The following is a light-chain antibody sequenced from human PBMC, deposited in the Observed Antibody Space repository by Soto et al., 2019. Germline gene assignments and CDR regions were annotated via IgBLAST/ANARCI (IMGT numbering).Light chain of an antibody. CDR2: WAS. Sequence: IVMTQSPDSLAVSLGERATINCKSSQSVLYSSNNKNYLAWYQQKPGQPPKLLIYWASTRESGVPDRFSGSGSGTDFTLTISSLQAEDVAVYYCQQYYSTPITFGRGTRLEIK. CDR1: QSVLYSSNNKNY. J-gene: IGKJ5*01. CDR3: QQYYSTPIT. V-gene: IGKV4-1*01.